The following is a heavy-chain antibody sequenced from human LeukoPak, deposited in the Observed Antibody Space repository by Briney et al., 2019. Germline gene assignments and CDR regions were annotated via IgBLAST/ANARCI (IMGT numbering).Heavy chain of an antibody. Sequence: GGSLRLSCAASRFTVSSNYMSWVRQAPGKGLEWVSAISNSGGGTFYADSVKGRFTISRDNSKNTLYLQMNSLRAEDTAVYYCAKPWITIFGVVPTEFDYWGQGTLVTVSS. CDR3: AKPWITIFGVVPTEFDY. V-gene: IGHV3-53*05. CDR1: RFTVSSNY. D-gene: IGHD3-3*01. J-gene: IGHJ4*02. CDR2: ISNSGGGT.